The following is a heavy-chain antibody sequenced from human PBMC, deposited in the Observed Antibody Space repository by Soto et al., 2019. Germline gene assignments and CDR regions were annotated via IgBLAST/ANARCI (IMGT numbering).Heavy chain of an antibody. CDR3: ARGVMVRGVTPYYYYYGMDV. D-gene: IGHD3-10*01. J-gene: IGHJ6*02. CDR2: INHSGST. Sequence: PSETLSLTXAVYGGSFSGYYWSWIRQPPGKGLEWIGEINHSGSTNYNPSLKSRVTISVDTSKNQFSLKLSSVTAADTAVYYCARGVMVRGVTPYYYYYGMDVWGQGTTVTVSS. V-gene: IGHV4-34*01. CDR1: GGSFSGYY.